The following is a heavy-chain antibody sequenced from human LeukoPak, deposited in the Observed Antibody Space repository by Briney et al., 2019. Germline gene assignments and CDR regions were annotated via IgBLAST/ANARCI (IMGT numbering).Heavy chain of an antibody. Sequence: PGGSLRLSCAVSGFTVSSNYMSWVRQAPGKGLEWLSVIYPGGNTYYLDSVKGRFTISRDNAKNSLFLQMNSLRAEDTALYYCAREYCSGGSCYFYPSSYYFDYWGQGTLVTVSS. CDR1: GFTVSSNY. CDR3: AREYCSGGSCYFYPSSYYFDY. J-gene: IGHJ4*02. V-gene: IGHV3-53*01. CDR2: IYPGGNT. D-gene: IGHD2-15*01.